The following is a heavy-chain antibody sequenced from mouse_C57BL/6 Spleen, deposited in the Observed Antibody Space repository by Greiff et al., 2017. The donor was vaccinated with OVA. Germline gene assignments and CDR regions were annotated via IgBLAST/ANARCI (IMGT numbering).Heavy chain of an antibody. CDR2: ISSGGDYI. V-gene: IGHV5-9-1*02. Sequence: EVKLVESGEGLVKPGGSLKLSCAASGFTFSSYAMSWVRQTPEKRLEWVAYISSGGDYIYYADTVKGRFTISIDTARNTLYLQMSSLKSEDTAMYYCTRDPSLTGMDYWGQGTSVTVSS. D-gene: IGHD4-1*01. CDR1: GFTFSSYA. J-gene: IGHJ4*01. CDR3: TRDPSLTGMDY.